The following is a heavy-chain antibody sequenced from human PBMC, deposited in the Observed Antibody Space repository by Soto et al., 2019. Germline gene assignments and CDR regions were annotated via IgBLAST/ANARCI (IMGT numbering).Heavy chain of an antibody. D-gene: IGHD2-2*03. V-gene: IGHV4-34*01. Sequence: SETLSLTCAVYGGSFSGYYWSWIRQPPGKGLEWIGEINHSGSTNYNPSLKSRVTISVDTSKNQFSLKLSSVTAADTAVYYCARVGIVVVPAAMWFDPWGQGTLVTVSS. J-gene: IGHJ5*02. CDR3: ARVGIVVVPAAMWFDP. CDR2: INHSGST. CDR1: GGSFSGYY.